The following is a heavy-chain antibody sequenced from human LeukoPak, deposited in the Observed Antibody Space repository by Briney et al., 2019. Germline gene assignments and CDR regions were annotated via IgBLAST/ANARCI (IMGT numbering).Heavy chain of an antibody. V-gene: IGHV4-38-2*02. CDR1: GYSISSGYY. CDR2: IYHSGST. CDR3: ARDVPPATTGTS. J-gene: IGHJ5*02. Sequence: PSETLSLTCTVSGYSISSGYYWGWIRQPPGKGLEWIGSIYHSGSTYYNPSLKSRDTISVDTSKNQFSLKMTSVTAADAAVYYCARDVPPATTGTSWGQGTLVTVSS. D-gene: IGHD1-1*01.